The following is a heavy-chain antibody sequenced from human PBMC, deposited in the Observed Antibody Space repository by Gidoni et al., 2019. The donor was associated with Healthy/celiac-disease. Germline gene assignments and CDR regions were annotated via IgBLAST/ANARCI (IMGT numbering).Heavy chain of an antibody. CDR1: GFTFSSYA. J-gene: IGHJ5*02. Sequence: EVQLVESGGGLVQPGGSLRLSCSASGFTFSSYAMHGVRQAPGKGLEYVSAISSNGGSTYYADSVKGRFTISRDNSKNTLYLQMSSLRAEDTAVYYCVKAGYYDSSGYTLTWFDPWGQGTLVTVSS. CDR2: ISSNGGST. V-gene: IGHV3-64D*06. D-gene: IGHD3-22*01. CDR3: VKAGYYDSSGYTLTWFDP.